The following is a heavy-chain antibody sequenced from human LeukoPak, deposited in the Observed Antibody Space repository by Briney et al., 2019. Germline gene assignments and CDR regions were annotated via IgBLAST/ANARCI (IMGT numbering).Heavy chain of an antibody. D-gene: IGHD6-19*01. J-gene: IGHJ4*02. CDR2: IYYSGST. Sequence: SETLSLTCTVSGGSISSSSYYWGWIRQPPGKGLEWIGSIYYSGSTYYNPSLQSRVTISVDTSKNQFSLKLSSVTAADTAVYYCARVHSQWLGFDYWGQGTLVTVSS. CDR1: GGSISSSSYY. V-gene: IGHV4-39*07. CDR3: ARVHSQWLGFDY.